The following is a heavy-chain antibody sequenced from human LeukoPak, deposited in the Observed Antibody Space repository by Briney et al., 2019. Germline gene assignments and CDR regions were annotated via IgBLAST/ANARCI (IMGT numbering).Heavy chain of an antibody. V-gene: IGHV3-30*02. J-gene: IGHJ4*02. CDR2: IRFDGSNK. CDR1: GFTFSSYG. D-gene: IGHD3-3*01. CDR3: AKSELRFLEWLGS. Sequence: GGSLRLSCAASGFTFSSYGMHWVRQAPGKGLEWVAFIRFDGSNKYYADSVKGRFTTSRDNSKNTLYLQMNSLRAEDTAVYYCAKSELRFLEWLGSWGQGTLVTVSS.